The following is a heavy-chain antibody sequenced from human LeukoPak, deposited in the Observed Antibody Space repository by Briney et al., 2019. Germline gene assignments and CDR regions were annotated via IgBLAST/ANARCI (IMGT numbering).Heavy chain of an antibody. V-gene: IGHV2-5*02. CDR1: GFSLSTSGVG. CDR3: AHMGYGDYIEYHFDY. CDR2: IYWDDDK. J-gene: IGHJ4*02. Sequence: SGPTLVNPTQTLTLTCTFSGFSLSTSGVGVGWIRQPPGKALEWLALIYWDDDKHYSPSLKSRLTITKDTSKNQVVLTMTNMDPVDTATYYCAHMGYGDYIEYHFDYWGQGTLVTVSS. D-gene: IGHD4-17*01.